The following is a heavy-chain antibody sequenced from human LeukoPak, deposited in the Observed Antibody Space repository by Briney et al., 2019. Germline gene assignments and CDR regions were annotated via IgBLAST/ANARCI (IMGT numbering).Heavy chain of an antibody. V-gene: IGHV3-48*03. CDR1: GFTFSSYE. J-gene: IGHJ5*01. Sequence: GGSLRLSCAASGFTFSSYEMNWVRQAPGTGLEWVSYISSSSSYTNYADSVKGRFTISRDNAKNSLYLQMNSLRAEDTAVYYCARDGPYSSSWYEFWGQGTLVTVSS. CDR3: ARDGPYSSSWYEF. CDR2: ISSSSSYT. D-gene: IGHD6-13*01.